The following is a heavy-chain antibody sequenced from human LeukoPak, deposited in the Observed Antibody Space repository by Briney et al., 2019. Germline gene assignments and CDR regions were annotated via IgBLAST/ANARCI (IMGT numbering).Heavy chain of an antibody. CDR3: ARDPITIFGVIDY. D-gene: IGHD3-3*01. V-gene: IGHV3-53*01. CDR1: GFTVSSNY. CDR2: IYSGGST. Sequence: GSLRLSCAASGFTVSSNYMSWVRQAPGKGLEWVSVIYSGGSTYYADSVKGRFTISRDNSKNTLYLQMNSLRAEDTAVYYCARDPITIFGVIDYWGQGTLVTVSS. J-gene: IGHJ4*02.